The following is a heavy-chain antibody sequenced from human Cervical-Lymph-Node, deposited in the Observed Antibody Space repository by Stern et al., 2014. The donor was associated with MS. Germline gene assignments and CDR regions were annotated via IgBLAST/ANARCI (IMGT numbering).Heavy chain of an antibody. Sequence: VQLVESGGGLVKPGGSLRLSCAASGFTFSDYYLSWIRQVPGKGLEWVSYISNSGATRYYADSVKGRFTISRDKAKNSLYLQMNSLRAEDTAVYYCAREGRVGTITTDFWGQGTLVTVSS. V-gene: IGHV3-11*01. CDR1: GFTFSDYY. D-gene: IGHD5-12*01. CDR3: AREGRVGTITTDF. CDR2: ISNSGATR. J-gene: IGHJ4*02.